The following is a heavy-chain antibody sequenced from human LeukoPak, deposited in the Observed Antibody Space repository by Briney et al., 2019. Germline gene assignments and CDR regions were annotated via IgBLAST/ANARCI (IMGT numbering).Heavy chain of an antibody. CDR2: VLPHSCLA. J-gene: IGHJ6*03. D-gene: IGHD3-10*01. Sequence: GTSVKVSCKASGCAFTRAAVSWVRQAPGQGLEWMGGVLPHSCLADYAQKFQGRVTLTADASTSTAYMELNSLTSEDTAVYYCATPRMEYYGSGIHYSYYYLDVWGSGTAVTASS. V-gene: IGHV1-69*13. CDR3: ATPRMEYYGSGIHYSYYYLDV. CDR1: GCAFTRAA.